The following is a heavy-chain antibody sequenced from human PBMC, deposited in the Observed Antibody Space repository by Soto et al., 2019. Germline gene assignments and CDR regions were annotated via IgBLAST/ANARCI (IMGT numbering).Heavy chain of an antibody. V-gene: IGHV3-30*18. D-gene: IGHD6-13*01. CDR1: GFTFSSYG. J-gene: IGHJ4*02. CDR3: ANWDSSWEFDY. CDR2: ISYDGSNK. Sequence: QVQLVESGGGVVQPGRSLRLSCAASGFTFSSYGMHWVRQAPGKGLEWVAVISYDGSNKYYADSVKGRFTISRDNSKNTLYLQRNSLRAEDTAVYYCANWDSSWEFDYWGQGTLVTVSS.